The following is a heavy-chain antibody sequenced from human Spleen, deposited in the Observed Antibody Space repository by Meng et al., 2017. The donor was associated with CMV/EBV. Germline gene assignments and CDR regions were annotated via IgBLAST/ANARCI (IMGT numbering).Heavy chain of an antibody. V-gene: IGHV3-7*01. D-gene: IGHD6-6*01. CDR2: LKQDGSVK. CDR3: ARIGYSSSSIDY. Sequence: GVSLRLSCAASGFTFRNYWMSWVRQAPGKGLEWVANLKQDGSVKYYVDSVKGRFTISRDNARNSLYLQVNGLRGEDTAVYYCARIGYSSSSIDYWGQGTLVTVSS. CDR1: GFTFRNYW. J-gene: IGHJ4*02.